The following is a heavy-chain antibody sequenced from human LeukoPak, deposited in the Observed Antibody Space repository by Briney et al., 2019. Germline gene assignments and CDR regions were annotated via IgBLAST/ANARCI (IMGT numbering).Heavy chain of an antibody. CDR2: MTPNSGDT. V-gene: IGHV1-8*01. Sequence: VASVKVSCKASGYAFTTYDITWVRQALGQRLEWMGWMTPNSGDTAYAEIFQDRVTMTSDTTTNTAYLELRSLTSEDTAIYYCTRGALEGDFFDPWGQGTLVTVSS. D-gene: IGHD1-26*01. CDR1: GYAFTTYD. CDR3: TRGALEGDFFDP. J-gene: IGHJ5*02.